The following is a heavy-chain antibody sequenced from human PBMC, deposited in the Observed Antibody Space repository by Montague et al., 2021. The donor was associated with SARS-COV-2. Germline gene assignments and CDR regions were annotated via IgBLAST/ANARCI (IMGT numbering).Heavy chain of an antibody. CDR1: GFTFSSCA. J-gene: IGHJ6*02. Sequence: SLRLSCAASGFTFSSCAMHWVRQAPGKGLEWVAVISYDGSNKYYADSVKGRFTISRDNSKNTLYLQMNSLRAEDTAVYYCARDLSYYGMDVWGQGTTVTVSS. D-gene: IGHD2/OR15-2a*01. CDR2: ISYDGSNK. CDR3: ARDLSYYGMDV. V-gene: IGHV3-30-3*01.